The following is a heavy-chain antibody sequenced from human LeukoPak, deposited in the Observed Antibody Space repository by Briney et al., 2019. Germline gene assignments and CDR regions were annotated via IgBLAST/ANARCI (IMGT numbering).Heavy chain of an antibody. V-gene: IGHV4-34*01. Sequence: SETLSLTCAVYGGSLSGYYWSWIRQPPGKGLEWIGEINHSGSTNYNPSLKSRVTISVDTSKNQFSLKLSSVTAADTAVYYCARAGYSSSWSHDAFDIWGQGTMVTVSS. J-gene: IGHJ3*02. CDR1: GGSLSGYY. CDR3: ARAGYSSSWSHDAFDI. CDR2: INHSGST. D-gene: IGHD6-13*01.